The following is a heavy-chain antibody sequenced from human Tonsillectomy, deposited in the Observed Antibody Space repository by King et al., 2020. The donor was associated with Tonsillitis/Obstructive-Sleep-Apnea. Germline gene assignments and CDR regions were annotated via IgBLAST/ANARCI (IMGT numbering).Heavy chain of an antibody. V-gene: IGHV1-2*02. CDR2: INPNSGGT. J-gene: IGHJ6*02. CDR3: ARTDIAARPHYYYGMDV. CDR1: GYTFSGYY. Sequence: VQLVESGAEVKKPGASVKVSCKASGYTFSGYYMHWVRQAPGQGLEWVGWINPNSGGTNYAQKFQGRVTMTRDTSISTAYMELSSLRSDDTAVYYCARTDIAARPHYYYGMDVWGQGTTVTV. D-gene: IGHD6-6*01.